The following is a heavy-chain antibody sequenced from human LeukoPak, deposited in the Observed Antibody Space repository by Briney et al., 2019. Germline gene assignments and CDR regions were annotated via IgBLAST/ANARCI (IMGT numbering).Heavy chain of an antibody. V-gene: IGHV4-34*01. CDR1: GGSFSGYY. J-gene: IGHJ4*02. CDR3: ARGPLGSSGSYYKSYYFDY. Sequence: SETLSLTCAVYGGSFSGYYWSWIRQPPGKGLEWIGEINHSGSTNYNPSLKSRVTISVDTSKNQFYLKLSSVTAADTAVYYRARGPLGSSGSYYKSYYFDYWGQGTLVTVSS. CDR2: INHSGST. D-gene: IGHD3-10*01.